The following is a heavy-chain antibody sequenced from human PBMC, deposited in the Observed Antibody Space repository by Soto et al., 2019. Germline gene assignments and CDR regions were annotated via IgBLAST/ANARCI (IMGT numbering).Heavy chain of an antibody. CDR1: GFTFSSYS. D-gene: IGHD2-21*01. CDR3: AGGAYCGGACYRNWYSDL. V-gene: IGHV3-21*01. J-gene: IGHJ2*01. Sequence: EVQLVESGGGLVKPGGSLRLSCAASGFTFSSYSMNWVRQAPGKGLEWVSSISSSSSYIYYADSVKGRFTISRDNAKNSLYLQMNSLGAEDTVVYYGAGGAYCGGACYRNWYSDLWGGGPLVTVSS. CDR2: ISSSSSYI.